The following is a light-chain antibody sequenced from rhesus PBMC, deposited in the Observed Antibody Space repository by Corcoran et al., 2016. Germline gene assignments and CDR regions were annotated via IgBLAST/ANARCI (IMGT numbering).Light chain of an antibody. CDR3: QQYSNWYS. CDR1: QSVSSS. J-gene: IGKJ2*01. CDR2: GAS. V-gene: IGKV3-42*03. Sequence: EIVMTQSPATLSLSPGERATLSCRASQSVSSSLAWYQQNPGQAPRLLIYGASSRATGIPDRFSGSGSGTEFTLTISSLEPEEFAVYYCQQYSNWYSFGQGTKVEIK.